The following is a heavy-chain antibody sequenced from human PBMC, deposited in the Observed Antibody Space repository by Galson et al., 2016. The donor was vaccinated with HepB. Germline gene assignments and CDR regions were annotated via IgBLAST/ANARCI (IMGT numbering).Heavy chain of an antibody. V-gene: IGHV3-7*03. D-gene: IGHD4-17*01. CDR3: ARDPAYGAFDY. CDR1: GFDFRDSW. Sequence: SLRLSCAGSGFDFRDSWITWIRLAPGKGLEWVAEIMPDGSGTFYVDSVKGRSTISKDNAKNSVFLQMKSLRVEDTAVYYCARDPAYGAFDYWGQGTPVTVSS. J-gene: IGHJ4*02. CDR2: IMPDGSGT.